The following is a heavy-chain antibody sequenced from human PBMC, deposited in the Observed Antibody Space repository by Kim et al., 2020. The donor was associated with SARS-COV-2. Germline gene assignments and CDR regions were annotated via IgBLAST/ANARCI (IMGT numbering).Heavy chain of an antibody. CDR3: ARLEPAAACEAPDD. D-gene: IGHD6-13*01. V-gene: IGHV3-21*01. CDR2: ISSSSSDI. Sequence: GGSLRLSCAASGFTFSSYSMNWVRQAPGKGLEWVSSISSSSSDIYYADSVKGRFTISRDNAKNSLYLQMNSLRAEDTAVYYCARLEPAAACEAPDDWGQGTMVTVSS. CDR1: GFTFSSYS. J-gene: IGHJ4*02.